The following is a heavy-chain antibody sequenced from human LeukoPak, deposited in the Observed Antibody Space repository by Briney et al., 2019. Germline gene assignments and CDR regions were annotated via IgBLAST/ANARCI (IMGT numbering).Heavy chain of an antibody. Sequence: GGSLRLSRAASGFTFSSYAMSWVRQAPGKGLEWGSAISGSGGSTYYADSVKGRFTISRDNSKNTLYLRMNSLRAEDTAVYYCAKASYDGYSSSWYRINWFDPWGQGTLVTVSS. V-gene: IGHV3-23*01. D-gene: IGHD6-13*01. CDR3: AKASYDGYSSSWYRINWFDP. CDR1: GFTFSSYA. J-gene: IGHJ5*02. CDR2: ISGSGGST.